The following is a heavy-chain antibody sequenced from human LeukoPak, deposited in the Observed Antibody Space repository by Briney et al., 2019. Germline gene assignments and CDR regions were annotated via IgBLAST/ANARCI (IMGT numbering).Heavy chain of an antibody. J-gene: IGHJ3*02. CDR1: GGSINNYY. D-gene: IGHD2-15*01. V-gene: IGHV4-4*07. Sequence: SETLSLTCTVSGGSINNYYWSWIRQPAGKGLEWIGRIYTRGSTNYSPSLKSRVTMSVDTSKNQFSLKLSSVTAADTAVYYCARGRYCSADICSGGDAFDIWGQGTMVSVSS. CDR3: ARGRYCSADICSGGDAFDI. CDR2: IYTRGST.